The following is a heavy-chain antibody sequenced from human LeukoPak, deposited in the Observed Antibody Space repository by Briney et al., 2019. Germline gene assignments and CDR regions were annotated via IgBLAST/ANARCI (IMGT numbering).Heavy chain of an antibody. CDR1: GGSISSYY. Sequence: PSETLSLTCTVSGGSISSYYWTWIRQPPGKGLEWIGYIYYSETTRYNPSLKSRVTISVDTSKNQFSLNLSSVTAADTAVYYCARGNSPTPWFDPWGQRTLVTVSS. J-gene: IGHJ5*02. V-gene: IGHV4-59*01. CDR2: IYYSETT. D-gene: IGHD1/OR15-1a*01. CDR3: ARGNSPTPWFDP.